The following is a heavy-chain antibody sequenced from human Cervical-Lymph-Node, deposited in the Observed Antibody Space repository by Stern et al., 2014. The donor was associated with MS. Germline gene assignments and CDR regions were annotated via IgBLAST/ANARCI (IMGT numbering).Heavy chain of an antibody. CDR3: ARGPPYYFYY. CDR1: GFTFSSYG. J-gene: IGHJ4*02. V-gene: IGHV3-33*01. Sequence: VQLVESGGGVVQPGRSLRLSCAASGFTFSSYGMHWVRQAPGKGLEWVAVIWYDGSNKYYADSVKGRFTIFSDNSKNTLYLQMHSLRAEDTAVYYCARGPPYYFYYWGQGTLVTVSS. CDR2: IWYDGSNK.